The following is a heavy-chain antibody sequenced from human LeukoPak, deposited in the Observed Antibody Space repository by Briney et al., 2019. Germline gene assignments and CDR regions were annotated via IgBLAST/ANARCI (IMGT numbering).Heavy chain of an antibody. J-gene: IGHJ4*02. V-gene: IGHV1-69*04. CDR3: ARAASSWSLIDY. CDR2: IVPTVKIA. D-gene: IGHD6-13*01. Sequence: GSSVKVSCKASGDTFSSYAILWVRQAPGQGLEWMGRIVPTVKIANYAQKFQGRVTITADKSTSTAYMELSSLRSEDTAVYYCARAASSWSLIDYWGQGTLVTVSS. CDR1: GDTFSSYA.